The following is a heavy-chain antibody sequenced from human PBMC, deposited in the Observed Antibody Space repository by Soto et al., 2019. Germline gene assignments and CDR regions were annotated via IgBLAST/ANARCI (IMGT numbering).Heavy chain of an antibody. Sequence: QVQLVQSGAEVKKPGASVKVSCKASGYTFTSYGITWVRQAPGKGREWMGWISAYNGNTNYAQKLQGRVTMTTDTSTSTAYMELRSLRSDDTAVYYCARDGESGYYDSSCYYYGEWWGQGTLVTVSS. CDR3: ARDGESGYYDSSCYYYGEW. V-gene: IGHV1-18*01. J-gene: IGHJ4*02. CDR1: GYTFTSYG. D-gene: IGHD3-22*01. CDR2: ISAYNGNT.